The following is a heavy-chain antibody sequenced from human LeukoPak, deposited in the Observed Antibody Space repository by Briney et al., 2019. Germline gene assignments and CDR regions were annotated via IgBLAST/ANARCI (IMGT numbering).Heavy chain of an antibody. CDR2: TSAYNGNT. CDR3: ARGGGLLWSGESTY. J-gene: IGHJ4*02. V-gene: IGHV1-18*01. Sequence: ASVKVSCKASGYTFSSYGFTWVRQAPGQGLEWMGWTSAYNGNTNYAQKFQDRVTMTTDTSTSTAYMELRSLRSDDTAVYYCARGGGLLWSGESTYWGQGTLVTVSS. CDR1: GYTFSSYG. D-gene: IGHD3-10*01.